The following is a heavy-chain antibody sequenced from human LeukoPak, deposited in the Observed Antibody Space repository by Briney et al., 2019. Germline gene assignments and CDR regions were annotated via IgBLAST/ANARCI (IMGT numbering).Heavy chain of an antibody. CDR1: GSSISGYY. CDR2: VYTRGNT. CDR3: ARLGAASTFDY. Sequence: SETLSLTCTVSGSSISGYYWTWIRQPAGKGLEWIGHVYTRGNTNYTPSLESRVTMSVDMSKNQFSLKLRSVTAADTAVYYCARLGAASTFDYWGQGTLVTVSS. V-gene: IGHV4-4*07. D-gene: IGHD1-26*01. J-gene: IGHJ4*02.